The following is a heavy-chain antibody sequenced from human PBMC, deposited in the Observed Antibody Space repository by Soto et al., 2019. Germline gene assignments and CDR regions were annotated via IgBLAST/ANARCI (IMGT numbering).Heavy chain of an antibody. Sequence: ASVKVSCKVSGYTFTELSINWVRQAPGKGLEWMGGFDPEDGEAIYAQKFQGRVTMTEDTSTDTAYMAMSSERSEVNAWEKCAAGNLYRDPFDIWGQGTMVTVSS. J-gene: IGHJ3*02. CDR2: FDPEDGEA. V-gene: IGHV1-24*01. CDR1: GYTFTELS. CDR3: AAGNLYRDPFDI.